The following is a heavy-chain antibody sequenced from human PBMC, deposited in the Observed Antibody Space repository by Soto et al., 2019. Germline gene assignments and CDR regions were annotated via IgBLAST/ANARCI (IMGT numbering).Heavy chain of an antibody. J-gene: IGHJ5*02. D-gene: IGHD6-13*01. CDR1: GGSISSNYW. V-gene: IGHV4-4*02. Sequence: QVQLQESGPGLVEPSGTLSLTCAVSGGSISSNYWWRWVRQPPGKGLEWIGEIYHSGIAYCNPSLKSRVTISVDKSKNQFSRKLSSVTAADTAVYYCARGFDSSSRFDPWGQGTLVTVAS. CDR3: ARGFDSSSRFDP. CDR2: IYHSGIA.